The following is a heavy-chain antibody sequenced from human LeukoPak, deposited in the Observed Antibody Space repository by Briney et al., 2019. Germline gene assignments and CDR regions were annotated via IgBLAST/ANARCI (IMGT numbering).Heavy chain of an antibody. V-gene: IGHV1-18*01. CDR3: ATGVVIVTMNY. CDR2: ISAYNGNT. D-gene: IGHD3-22*01. CDR1: GYTFTSYG. J-gene: IGHJ4*02. Sequence: GASVKVSCKASGYTFTSYGISWVRQAPGQGLEWMGWISAYNGNTNYAQKFQGRVTMTRDTSINTAYVELSSLRSDDTAIYYCATGVVIVTMNYWGQGSLVTVSS.